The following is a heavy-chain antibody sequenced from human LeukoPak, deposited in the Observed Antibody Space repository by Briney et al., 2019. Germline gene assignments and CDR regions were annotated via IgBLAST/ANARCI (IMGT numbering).Heavy chain of an antibody. CDR2: MSGSGGST. J-gene: IGHJ4*02. CDR1: GFTFSIYG. D-gene: IGHD3-3*01. Sequence: GGSLRLSCAASGFTFSIYGMSWVRQAPGRGLEWVSAMSGSGGSTYYADSVKGRFTISRDNSKNTLYLQMNSLRAEDTAVYYCAKSGVRDTIFGVAKYYFDYWGQGTLVTVSS. CDR3: AKSGVRDTIFGVAKYYFDY. V-gene: IGHV3-23*01.